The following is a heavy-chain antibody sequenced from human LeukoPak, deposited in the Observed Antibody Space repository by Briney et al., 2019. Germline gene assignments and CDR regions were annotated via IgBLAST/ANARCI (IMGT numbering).Heavy chain of an antibody. CDR2: IYDSGST. V-gene: IGHV4-39*01. J-gene: IGHJ4*02. CDR1: GGSIRSSYYY. Sequence: SETLSLTCTVSGGSIRSSYYYWGWIRQPPGKGLEWIGSIYDSGSTYYNPSLKSRVTISVDTSKNQFSLKLNSVTAADTAVYYCARGQKTYYYDSSGYYYHGVRHQFDYWGQGTLVTVSS. CDR3: ARGQKTYYYDSSGYYYHGVRHQFDY. D-gene: IGHD3-22*01.